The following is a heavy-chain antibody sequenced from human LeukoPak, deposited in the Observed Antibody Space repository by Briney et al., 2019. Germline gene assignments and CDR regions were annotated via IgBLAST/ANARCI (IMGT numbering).Heavy chain of an antibody. D-gene: IGHD2-21*02. CDR3: ASRPIPHCDCPLDY. V-gene: IGHV3-15*01. Sequence: PGGSLRLSCAASGFIFSDAWMNWVRQAPGKGLEWVGRIKSKSAGRTIDYAAPVKGRFTISRDDSQNTVYLQMNSLNTEDTAVYYCASRPIPHCDCPLDYWGHGTLVTVSS. CDR2: IKSKSAGRTI. J-gene: IGHJ4*01. CDR1: GFIFSDAW.